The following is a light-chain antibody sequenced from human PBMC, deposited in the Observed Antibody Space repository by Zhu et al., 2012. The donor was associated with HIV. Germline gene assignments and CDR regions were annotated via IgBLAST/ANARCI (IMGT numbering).Light chain of an antibody. V-gene: IGKV3-11*01. CDR1: RSVSSF. CDR2: DAS. J-gene: IGKJ4*01. CDR3: QQRVNWPPT. Sequence: IVLTQSPATLSLSPGERATVSCRASRSVSSFLAWYQQQPGQAPGLLIYDASKRAAGIPPRFSGSGSGTDFTLTISSLEPEDFALYYCQQRVNWPPTFGGGTKVEIK.